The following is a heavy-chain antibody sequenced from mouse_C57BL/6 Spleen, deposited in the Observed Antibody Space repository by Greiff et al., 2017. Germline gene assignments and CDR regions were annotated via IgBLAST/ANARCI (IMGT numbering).Heavy chain of an antibody. J-gene: IGHJ2*01. D-gene: IGHD2-13*01. V-gene: IGHV1-69*01. Sequence: VQLQQPGAELVMPGASVKLSCKASGYTFTSYWMHWVKQRPGQGLEWIGEIDPSDSYTNYNQKFKGKSTLTVDKSSSTAYMQLSSLTSEDSAVYYCARSVTVTFFDDWGQGTTLTVSS. CDR2: IDPSDSYT. CDR1: GYTFTSYW. CDR3: ARSVTVTFFDD.